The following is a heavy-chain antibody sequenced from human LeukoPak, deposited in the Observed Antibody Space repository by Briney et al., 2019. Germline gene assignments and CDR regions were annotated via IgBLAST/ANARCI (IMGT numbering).Heavy chain of an antibody. CDR1: GFTFSDYA. CDR3: ARDGGYGDYAFDY. V-gene: IGHV3-53*01. J-gene: IGHJ4*02. D-gene: IGHD4-17*01. Sequence: PGGSLRLSCAASGFTFSDYAMSWVRQAPGKGLEWVSVIYSGGSTYYADSVKGRFTISRDNSKNTLYLQMNSLRAEDTAVYYCARDGGYGDYAFDYWGQGTLVTVSS. CDR2: IYSGGST.